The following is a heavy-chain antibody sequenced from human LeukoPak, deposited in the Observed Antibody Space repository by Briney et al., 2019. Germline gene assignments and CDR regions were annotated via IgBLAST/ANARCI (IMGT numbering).Heavy chain of an antibody. CDR3: ARLLRWDYYYYGMDV. CDR2: IYYSGST. J-gene: IGHJ6*02. D-gene: IGHD4-23*01. V-gene: IGHV4-59*08. CDR1: GGSISSYY. Sequence: PSETLSLTCTVSGGSISSYYWSWIRQPPGKGLEWIGYIYYSGSTNYNPSLKSRVTISVDTSKNQFSLKLSSVTAADTAVYYCARLLRWDYYYYGMDVWGQGTTVTVSS.